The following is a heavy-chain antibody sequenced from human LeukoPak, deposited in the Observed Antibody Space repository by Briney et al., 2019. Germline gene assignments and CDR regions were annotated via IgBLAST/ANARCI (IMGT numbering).Heavy chain of an antibody. V-gene: IGHV3-23*01. CDR3: AKDSGSYFDY. CDR1: GFTFSSYA. CDR2: ISGSGGNT. J-gene: IGHJ4*02. D-gene: IGHD1-26*01. Sequence: GGSLRLSCAASGFTFSSYAMSWVRQAPGKGLEWVSAISGSGGNTYYADSVKGRFTISRDNSKNTLYLQMDSLRAEDTAVYSCAKDSGSYFDYWGQGTLVTVSS.